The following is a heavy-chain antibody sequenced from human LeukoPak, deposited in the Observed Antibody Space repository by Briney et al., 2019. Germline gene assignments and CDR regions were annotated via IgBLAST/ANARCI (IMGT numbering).Heavy chain of an antibody. J-gene: IGHJ4*02. D-gene: IGHD3-16*01. Sequence: GASVTVSCQPSGYTFTGYYMLWVRQAPAQGLEWMGWINPNSGGTHHAQKFQDRVTMTRGTSISTAYIELSRLRSDDTALYYCARRWGEPNIFDYWGQGTLVTVSS. CDR3: ARRWGEPNIFDY. V-gene: IGHV1-2*02. CDR2: INPNSGGT. CDR1: GYTFTGYY.